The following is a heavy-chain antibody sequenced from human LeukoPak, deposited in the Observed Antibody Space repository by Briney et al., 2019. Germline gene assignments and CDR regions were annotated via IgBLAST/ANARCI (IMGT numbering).Heavy chain of an antibody. D-gene: IGHD6-19*01. CDR1: AFTFSSYA. J-gene: IGHJ4*02. CDR3: AKRSVAGKKAFDY. V-gene: IGHV3-23*01. CDR2: TSTSGGST. Sequence: GGSLRLSCAASAFTFSSYAMSWVRQAPGKGLEWVSGTSTSGGSTYYADSVKGRFTISRDNSKNTLSLQMNSLRAEDTAVYYCAKRSVAGKKAFDYWGQGTLVTVSS.